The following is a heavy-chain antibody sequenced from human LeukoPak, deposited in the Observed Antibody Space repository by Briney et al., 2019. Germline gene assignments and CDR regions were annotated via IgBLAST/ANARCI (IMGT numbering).Heavy chain of an antibody. CDR1: GFTFSSYA. J-gene: IGHJ4*02. CDR2: IRYDGSNK. D-gene: IGHD3-16*02. V-gene: IGHV3-30*02. CDR3: AKDPRLRLGELSPLDY. Sequence: GGSLRLSCAASGFTFSSYAMHWVRQAPGKGLEWVAFIRYDGSNKYYADSVKGRFTISRDNSKNTLYLQMNSLRAEDTAVYYCAKDPRLRLGELSPLDYWGQGTLVTVSS.